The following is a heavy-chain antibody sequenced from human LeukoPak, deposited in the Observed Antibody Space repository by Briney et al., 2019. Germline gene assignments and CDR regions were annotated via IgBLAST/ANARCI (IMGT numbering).Heavy chain of an antibody. Sequence: GGSLRLSCAASGFTFAHFAMSWVRQAPGKGLEWVAVIWYDGSNKYYADSVKGRFTISRDNSKNTLYLQMNSLRAEDTAVYYCARPLGAGRGYYFDYWGQGTLVTVSS. V-gene: IGHV3-33*08. CDR2: IWYDGSNK. J-gene: IGHJ4*02. CDR1: GFTFAHFA. CDR3: ARPLGAGRGYYFDY. D-gene: IGHD1-26*01.